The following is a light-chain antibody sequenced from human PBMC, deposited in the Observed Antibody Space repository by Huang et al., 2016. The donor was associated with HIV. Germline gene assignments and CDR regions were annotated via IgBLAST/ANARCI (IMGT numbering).Light chain of an antibody. CDR2: GAS. J-gene: IGKJ4*01. CDR1: QSVSSH. Sequence: VVTQSPATLSLSPGERATLSCRASQSVSSHLAWYQQKPGQAPRLLIYGASRRATGIPDRFSGSGSGTDFTLTISRLEPEDFVVYYCHQYGSSPLTFGGGTKVEIK. CDR3: HQYGSSPLT. V-gene: IGKV3-20*01.